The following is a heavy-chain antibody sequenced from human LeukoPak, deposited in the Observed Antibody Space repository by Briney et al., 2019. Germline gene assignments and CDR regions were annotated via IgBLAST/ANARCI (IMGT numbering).Heavy chain of an antibody. CDR3: ARPRGSSYYFDY. CDR1: GFTFSTYA. Sequence: GGSLRLSCAASGFTFSTYAMSWVRQAPGKGLEWVSGISGSGGSTYYADSVKGRFTISRDNSKNTLFLQMNSLRVEDTAIYYCARPRGSSYYFDYWGQGTLVTVSS. J-gene: IGHJ4*02. D-gene: IGHD3-16*01. V-gene: IGHV3-23*01. CDR2: ISGSGGST.